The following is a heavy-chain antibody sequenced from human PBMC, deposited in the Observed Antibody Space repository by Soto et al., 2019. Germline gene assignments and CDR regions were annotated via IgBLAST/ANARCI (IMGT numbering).Heavy chain of an antibody. CDR1: GFTFGNYD. D-gene: IGHD3-10*01. CDR3: AKGFLHGMDV. CDR2: ISAGGTIT. Sequence: PGGSLRLSGPASGFTFGNYDMTWVRQAPGEGLEWVSGISAGGTITYYADSVKGRLTISRDNPKNTLYLQMNSLRAEDTAVYYCAKGFLHGMDVRGQGTTVTVSS. V-gene: IGHV3-23*01. J-gene: IGHJ6*02.